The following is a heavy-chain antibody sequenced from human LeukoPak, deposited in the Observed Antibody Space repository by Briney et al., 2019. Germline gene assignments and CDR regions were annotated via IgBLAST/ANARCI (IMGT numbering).Heavy chain of an antibody. Sequence: PSETLSLTCAVYGGSFSGYYWSWIRQPPGKGLEWIGEINHSGSTNYNPSLKSRVTISVDTSKNQFSLKLSSVTAADTAVYYCARRMHLLWFGRGWSDPWGQGTLVTVSS. CDR3: ARRMHLLWFGRGWSDP. V-gene: IGHV4-34*01. CDR2: INHSGST. D-gene: IGHD3-10*01. CDR1: GGSFSGYY. J-gene: IGHJ5*02.